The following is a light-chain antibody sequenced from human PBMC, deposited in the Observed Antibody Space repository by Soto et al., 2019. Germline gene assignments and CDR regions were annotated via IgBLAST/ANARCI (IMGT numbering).Light chain of an antibody. Sequence: DIQMTQSPSSLSASVGDRVTITCRASQSISSYLNWYQQKPGKAPKLLIYAASSLQSGVPSRFSGSGSGTDFTLTISSLQPEDFATYYRQQSYSPPNFGPGTKVDIK. CDR2: AAS. V-gene: IGKV1-39*01. J-gene: IGKJ3*01. CDR3: QQSYSPPN. CDR1: QSISSY.